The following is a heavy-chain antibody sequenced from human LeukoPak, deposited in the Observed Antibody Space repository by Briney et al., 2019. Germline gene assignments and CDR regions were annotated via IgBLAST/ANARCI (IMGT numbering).Heavy chain of an antibody. Sequence: SETLSLTCTVSGDSISRYLWSWIRQPPGKGLEWIGYIYYSGSTNYNPSLKSRVTISIDTSKNQLSLKLSSVTAADTAVYYCARYDAFDIWGQGTMVTVSS. CDR2: IYYSGST. CDR1: GDSISRYL. V-gene: IGHV4-59*08. CDR3: ARYDAFDI. J-gene: IGHJ3*02.